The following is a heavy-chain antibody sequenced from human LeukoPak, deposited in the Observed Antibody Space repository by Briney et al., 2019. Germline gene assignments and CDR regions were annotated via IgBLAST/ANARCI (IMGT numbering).Heavy chain of an antibody. CDR1: GFTFSNYA. D-gene: IGHD4-17*01. Sequence: GGSLRLSCAASGFTFSNYAMHWVRQAPGKGLEWVAVISYHGSNKKYADSVKGRFTISRDNSKNTLYLQMNSLRAEDTAVYYCARPMTTVTPIDYWGQGTLVTVSS. CDR3: ARPMTTVTPIDY. CDR2: ISYHGSNK. J-gene: IGHJ4*02. V-gene: IGHV3-30*04.